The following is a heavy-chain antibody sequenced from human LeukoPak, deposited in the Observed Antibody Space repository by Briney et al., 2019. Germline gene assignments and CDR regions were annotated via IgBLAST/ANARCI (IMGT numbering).Heavy chain of an antibody. V-gene: IGHV1-2*02. CDR1: GYTFTGYY. D-gene: IGHD6-13*01. J-gene: IGHJ4*02. Sequence: ASVKVSCKASGYTFTGYYMHWVRQAPGQGLEWMGWINPNSGGTNYAQKFQGRVTMTRDTSISTAYMELSRLRSDDTAVYYCARVGYSSIWYVGSLVYWGQGTLVTVSS. CDR2: INPNSGGT. CDR3: ARVGYSSIWYVGSLVY.